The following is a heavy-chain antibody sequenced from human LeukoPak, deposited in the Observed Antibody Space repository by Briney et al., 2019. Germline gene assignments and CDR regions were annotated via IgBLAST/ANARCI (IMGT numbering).Heavy chain of an antibody. CDR1: GFDFSSDA. D-gene: IGHD1-14*01. J-gene: IGHJ4*02. CDR2: ISYDGTNK. CDR3: AKSEVEATY. V-gene: IGHV3-30-3*02. Sequence: GVLRLSCAASGFDFSSDAMHWVRQAPGKGLEWVAVISYDGTNKYYADSVKGRFTVSRDNSRNTMYLQMNSLRAEDTAVYYCAKSEVEATYWGQGTLVTVSS.